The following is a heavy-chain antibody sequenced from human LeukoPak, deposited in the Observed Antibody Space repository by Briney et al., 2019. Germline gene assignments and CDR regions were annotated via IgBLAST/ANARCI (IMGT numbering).Heavy chain of an antibody. CDR2: ISGSGGST. CDR3: AKDSPYLTIFGVVICNGMDV. D-gene: IGHD3-3*01. CDR1: GFTFSSYW. J-gene: IGHJ6*02. V-gene: IGHV3-23*01. Sequence: GGSLKLSCAASGFTFSSYWMSWVRQAPGKGLEWVSAISGSGGSTYYADSVKGQFTISRDNSKNTLYLQMNSLRAEDTAVYYCAKDSPYLTIFGVVICNGMDVWGQGTTVTVSS.